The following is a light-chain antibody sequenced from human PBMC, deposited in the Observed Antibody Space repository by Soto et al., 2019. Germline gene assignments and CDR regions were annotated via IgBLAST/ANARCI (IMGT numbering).Light chain of an antibody. CDR3: QQYGSSPWS. V-gene: IGKV3-20*01. CDR1: QSVRGSY. Sequence: EIVLTQSPGTLSLSPGEIATLSCRASQSVRGSYLAWYQHKPGQAPRLLSYAASSRATGIPDRFSGSGSGTDFTLTISRLEPEDFAVYYCQQYGSSPWSFGQGTKVEIK. CDR2: AAS. J-gene: IGKJ1*01.